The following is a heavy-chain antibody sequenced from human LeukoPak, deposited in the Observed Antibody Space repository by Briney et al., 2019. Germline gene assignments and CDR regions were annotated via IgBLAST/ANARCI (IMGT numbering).Heavy chain of an antibody. J-gene: IGHJ3*02. V-gene: IGHV4-61*02. D-gene: IGHD1-26*01. CDR3: ASLFSGGYGEGDAFDI. Sequence: PSETLSLTCTVSGGSISSGSYYWSWIRQPAGKGLEWIRRIYTSGSTNYNPSLKSRVTISVDTSKNQFSLKLSSVTAADTAVYYCASLFSGGYGEGDAFDIWGQGTMVTVSS. CDR1: GGSISSGSYY. CDR2: IYTSGST.